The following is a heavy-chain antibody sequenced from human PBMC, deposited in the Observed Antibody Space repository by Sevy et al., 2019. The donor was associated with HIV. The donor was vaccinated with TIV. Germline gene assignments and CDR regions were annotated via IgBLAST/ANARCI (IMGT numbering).Heavy chain of an antibody. J-gene: IGHJ4*02. CDR3: ARAVGAVAGTFDY. Sequence: SETLSLTCAVSGGSISSSNWWSWVRQPPGKGLEWIGEIYRSGSTNYNPSLKSRVTISVDKSKNQFSLKLSSVTAADTAVYYCARAVGAVAGTFDYWGQGTLVTASS. D-gene: IGHD6-19*01. CDR1: GGSISSSNW. V-gene: IGHV4-4*02. CDR2: IYRSGST.